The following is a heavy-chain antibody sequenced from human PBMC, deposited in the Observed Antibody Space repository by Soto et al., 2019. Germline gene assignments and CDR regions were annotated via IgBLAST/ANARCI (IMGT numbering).Heavy chain of an antibody. CDR1: GGSISSGGYS. V-gene: IGHV4-30-2*01. J-gene: IGHJ4*02. CDR2: IYHSGST. D-gene: IGHD2-15*01. CDR3: ARGQVVAAQH. Sequence: QLPLQESGSGLVKPSQTLSLPCAVSGGSISSGGYSWSWIRQPPGKGLEWIGYIYHSGSTYYNPSLKSRVTISVDRSKNQFSLKLSSVTAADTALYYCARGQVVAAQHWGQGTLVTVSS.